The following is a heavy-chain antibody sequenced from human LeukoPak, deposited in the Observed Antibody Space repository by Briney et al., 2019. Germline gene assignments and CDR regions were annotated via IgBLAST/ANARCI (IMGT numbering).Heavy chain of an antibody. Sequence: GKGLEWVANIKQDGSQKYYVDSVKGRFTISRDNAKNSLYLQMNSLRAEDTAVYYCARVEGPWGQGTLVTVSS. J-gene: IGHJ4*02. CDR2: IKQDGSQK. V-gene: IGHV3-7*03. CDR3: ARVEGP.